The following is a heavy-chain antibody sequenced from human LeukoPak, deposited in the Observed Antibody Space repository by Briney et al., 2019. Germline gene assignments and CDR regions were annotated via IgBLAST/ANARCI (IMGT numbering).Heavy chain of an antibody. CDR2: ITGSGGNT. Sequence: GGSLRLSCAASGFTFSNYAMNWVRQAPGKGLEWVSAITGSGGNTYYEDSVKGRFTISRDNSKNTLYLQMNSLRAEDTGVYYCAKASEYCSSTRCVAHAFDIWGQGTMVTVSS. CDR1: GFTFSNYA. CDR3: AKASEYCSSTRCVAHAFDI. D-gene: IGHD2-2*01. J-gene: IGHJ3*02. V-gene: IGHV3-23*01.